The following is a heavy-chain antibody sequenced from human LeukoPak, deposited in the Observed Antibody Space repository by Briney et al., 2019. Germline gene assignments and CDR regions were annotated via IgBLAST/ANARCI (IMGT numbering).Heavy chain of an antibody. D-gene: IGHD7-27*01. V-gene: IGHV4-59*01. Sequence: GSLRLSCAASGFIFSSYWMSWIRQSPGKGLEWIGYIYYTGTSYNPSLKSRVTISADTSKNQFSLKLISVTAADTAVYYYASRKLGNDYWGQGTLVTVSS. CDR3: ASRKLGNDY. J-gene: IGHJ4*02. CDR2: IYYTGT. CDR1: GFIFSSYW.